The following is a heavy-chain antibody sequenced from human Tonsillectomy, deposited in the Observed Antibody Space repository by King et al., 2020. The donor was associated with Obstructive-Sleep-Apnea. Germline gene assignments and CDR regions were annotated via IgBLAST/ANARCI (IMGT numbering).Heavy chain of an antibody. V-gene: IGHV4-39*07. J-gene: IGHJ5*02. D-gene: IGHD6-13*01. Sequence: VQLQESGPGLVKPSETLSLTCTVSGDSISSSSCYWGWIRQPPGKGLEWIGSIHYSGRTYYKASLKSRVTISVDTSNNQFSLKLSSVTAADTAVYYCAKEWAAGPNWFDPWGQGTLVTVSS. CDR2: IHYSGRT. CDR3: AKEWAAGPNWFDP. CDR1: GDSISSSSCY.